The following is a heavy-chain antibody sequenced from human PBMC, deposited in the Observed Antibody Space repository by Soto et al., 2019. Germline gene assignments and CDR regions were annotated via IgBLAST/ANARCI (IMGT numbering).Heavy chain of an antibody. D-gene: IGHD6-6*01. CDR1: GYTFTSYG. V-gene: IGHV1-69*13. CDR2: IIPIFGTA. CDR3: ARAFPTTSRYSSSP. J-gene: IGHJ5*02. Sequence: GASVKVSCKASGYTFTSYGISWVRQAPGQGLEWMGGIIPIFGTANYAQKFQGRVTITADESTSTAYMELSSLRSEDTAVYYCARAFPTTSRYSSSPWGQGTLVTVSS.